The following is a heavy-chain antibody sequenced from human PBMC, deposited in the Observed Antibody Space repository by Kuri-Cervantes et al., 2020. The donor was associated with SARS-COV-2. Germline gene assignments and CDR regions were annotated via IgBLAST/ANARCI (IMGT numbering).Heavy chain of an antibody. CDR1: GFTVSSNY. D-gene: IGHD4-17*01. CDR2: IYSGGIK. Sequence: GESLKISCAASGFTVSSNYMSWVRQASGKGLEWISIIYSGGIKYLADSAKGRFTVSRDMSQNTIFLQMTSLRTEDTAMYYCATEIYSDLGTDPFDVWGQGTLVTVSS. J-gene: IGHJ3*01. V-gene: IGHV3-53*01. CDR3: ATEIYSDLGTDPFDV.